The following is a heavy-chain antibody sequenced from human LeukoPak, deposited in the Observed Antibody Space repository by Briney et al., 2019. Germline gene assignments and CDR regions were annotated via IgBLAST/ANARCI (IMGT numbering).Heavy chain of an antibody. CDR3: ARESPYYYDSPDAFDI. V-gene: IGHV3-7*03. D-gene: IGHD3-22*01. J-gene: IGHJ3*02. Sequence: GGSLRLSCAASGFTFSNYWMSWVRQAPGKGLEWVANIKEDGSEKYYVDSVKGRFTISRDNAKNSLYLQMNSLRAEDTAVYYCARESPYYYDSPDAFDIWGQGTMVTVSS. CDR1: GFTFSNYW. CDR2: IKEDGSEK.